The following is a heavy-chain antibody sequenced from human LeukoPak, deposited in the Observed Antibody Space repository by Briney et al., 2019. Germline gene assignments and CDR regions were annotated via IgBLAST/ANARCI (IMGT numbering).Heavy chain of an antibody. CDR3: AKSVVPAAIRAHTPFWFDP. D-gene: IGHD2-2*02. V-gene: IGHV3-23*01. CDR2: ISGSGGST. J-gene: IGHJ5*02. Sequence: GGSLRLSCAASGFTFSSYAMSWVRQAPGKGLEWVSAISGSGGSTYYADSVKGRFTISRDNSKNTLYLQMNSLRAEDTAVYYCAKSVVPAAIRAHTPFWFDPWGQGTLVTVSS. CDR1: GFTFSSYA.